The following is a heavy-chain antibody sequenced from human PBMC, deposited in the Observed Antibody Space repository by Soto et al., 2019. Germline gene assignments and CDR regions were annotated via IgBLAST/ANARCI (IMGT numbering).Heavy chain of an antibody. V-gene: IGHV3-23*01. CDR3: AKSPAQLVRRGSWFDP. CDR2: ISGSGGST. J-gene: IGHJ5*02. CDR1: GFSFSDYA. Sequence: EVQLLESGGGLVQPGGSLRLSCAASGFSFSDYAMSWVRQTPGKGLEWVSGISGSGGSTYYAGSVKCRFTISRDNSKTTLYLQRDSMRAEDTALYSCAKSPAQLVRRGSWFDPWGQGTLVTVSS. D-gene: IGHD6-13*01.